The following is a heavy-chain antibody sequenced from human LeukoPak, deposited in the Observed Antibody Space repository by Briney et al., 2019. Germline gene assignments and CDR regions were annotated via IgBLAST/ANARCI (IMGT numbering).Heavy chain of an antibody. J-gene: IGHJ4*02. CDR1: GFTVSSNY. D-gene: IGHD1-14*01. V-gene: IGHV3-66*01. Sequence: PGGSLRLSCAASGFTVSSNYMSWVRQAPGKGLEWVSVIYSGGSTYYADSVKGRFTISRDNSKNTLYLQMNSLRADDTAIYYCAKDKTGYNRPLDYWGQGTLVTVSS. CDR2: IYSGGST. CDR3: AKDKTGYNRPLDY.